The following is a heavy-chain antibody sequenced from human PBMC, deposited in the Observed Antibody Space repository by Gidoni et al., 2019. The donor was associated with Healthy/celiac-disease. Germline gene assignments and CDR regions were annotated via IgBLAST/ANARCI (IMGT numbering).Heavy chain of an antibody. J-gene: IGHJ5*02. CDR2: IYYIGST. CDR3: ARASHYYYDSSAHGVFDP. V-gene: IGHV4-59*01. Sequence: QVQLQESGPGLVKPSETLSLTCTVYVGSISSSYWSWIRQPPGKGLEWIGYIYYIGSTNYNPSLKSRVTISVDTSKNQLSLKLSSVTAADTAVYYCARASHYYYDSSAHGVFDPWGQGTLVTVSS. D-gene: IGHD3-22*01. CDR1: VGSISSSY.